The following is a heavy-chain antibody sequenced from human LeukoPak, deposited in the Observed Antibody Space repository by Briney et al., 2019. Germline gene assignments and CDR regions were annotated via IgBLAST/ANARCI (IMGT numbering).Heavy chain of an antibody. CDR1: GFTFSGYW. J-gene: IGHJ4*02. CDR3: IRFSGRPRPFDY. CDR2: INSDGSST. Sequence: GGSLRLSCAASGFTFSGYWMHWVRQAPGKGLVWVSRINSDGSSTNYADSVKGRFTISRDNAKNTLYLQMNSLRAEDTAVYYCIRFSGRPRPFDYWGQGTLVTVSS. V-gene: IGHV3-74*01. D-gene: IGHD5-12*01.